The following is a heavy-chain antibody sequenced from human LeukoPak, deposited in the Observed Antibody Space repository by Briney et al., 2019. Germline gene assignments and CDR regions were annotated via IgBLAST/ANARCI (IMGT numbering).Heavy chain of an antibody. CDR2: IYYTGST. D-gene: IGHD4-17*01. Sequence: SETLSLTCTVSGGSISGYYWSWLRQPPGKGMEGIGYIYYTGSTNYNPSLTSRVTISVDTSKNQFSLKLSSVTAADTAVYYCARRRHDYGDYYFDYWGQGTLVTVSS. CDR3: ARRRHDYGDYYFDY. CDR1: GGSISGYY. J-gene: IGHJ4*02. V-gene: IGHV4-59*01.